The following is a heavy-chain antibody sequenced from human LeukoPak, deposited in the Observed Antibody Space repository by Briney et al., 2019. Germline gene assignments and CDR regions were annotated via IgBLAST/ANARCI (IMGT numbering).Heavy chain of an antibody. V-gene: IGHV4-59*01. Sequence: PLETLSLTCTVSGGSISNYYWSWIRQPPGKGLEWIGYMSNSGSTNYNPSLKSRVTISVDTSENQFSLKLNSVTAADTAVYYCARGRGYSYGLDYWGQGTLVTVSS. CDR2: MSNSGST. CDR3: ARGRGYSYGLDY. CDR1: GGSISNYY. D-gene: IGHD5-18*01. J-gene: IGHJ4*02.